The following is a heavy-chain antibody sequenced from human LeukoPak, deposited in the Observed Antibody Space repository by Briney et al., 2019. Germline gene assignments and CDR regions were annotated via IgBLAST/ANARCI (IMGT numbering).Heavy chain of an antibody. V-gene: IGHV3-30*02. J-gene: IGHJ4*02. Sequence: GGSLRLSCAASGFTISSYGMHWVRQAPGKGLERVAFIRYDGSNKYYADSVKGRFTISRDNAKNSLYLQMNSLRAEDTAVYYCASPLSSSWLPKTYWGQGTLVTVSS. D-gene: IGHD6-13*01. CDR1: GFTISSYG. CDR2: IRYDGSNK. CDR3: ASPLSSSWLPKTY.